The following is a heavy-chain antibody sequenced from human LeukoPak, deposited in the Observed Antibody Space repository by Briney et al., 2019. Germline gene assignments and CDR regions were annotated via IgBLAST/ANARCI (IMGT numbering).Heavy chain of an antibody. CDR1: GFTFSSYG. Sequence: GRSLRLSCAASGFTFSSYGMHLVRQAPGKGLEWVAVIWYDGSNKYYADSVKGRFTISRDNSKNTLYLQMNSLRAEDTAVYYCAKDFDSSGYYFEAYYFDYWGQGTLVTVSS. V-gene: IGHV3-33*06. D-gene: IGHD3-22*01. J-gene: IGHJ4*02. CDR2: IWYDGSNK. CDR3: AKDFDSSGYYFEAYYFDY.